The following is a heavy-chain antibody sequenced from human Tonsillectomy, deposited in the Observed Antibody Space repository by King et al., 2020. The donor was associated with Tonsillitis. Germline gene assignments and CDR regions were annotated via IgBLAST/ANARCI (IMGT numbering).Heavy chain of an antibody. CDR2: INHGGST. J-gene: IGHJ4*02. CDR3: ARGIVGATRFDY. CDR1: GESFSGHY. V-gene: IGHV4-34*04. Sequence: VQLPQWGAGLLKPSATLSLTCAVYGESFSGHYWSWIRQPPGKGLEWIGEINHGGSTNHNPSLKSRASISVDTSKNQFSLKLSSVTAADTATYYCARGIVGATRFDYWGQGTLVPVSS. D-gene: IGHD1-26*01.